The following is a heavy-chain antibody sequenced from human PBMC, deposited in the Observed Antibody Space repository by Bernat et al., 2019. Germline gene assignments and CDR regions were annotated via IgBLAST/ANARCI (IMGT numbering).Heavy chain of an antibody. D-gene: IGHD3-10*01. CDR2: ISYDGSNK. CDR1: GFTFSSYA. V-gene: IGHV3-30-3*01. J-gene: IGHJ4*02. CDR3: ARAADRLLWFGELTN. Sequence: VQLLESGGGLVQPGGSLRLSCAASGFTFSSYAMHWVRQAPGKGLEWVAVISYDGSNKYYADSVKGRFTISRDNSKNTLYLQMNSLRAEDTAVYYCARAADRLLWFGELTNWGQGTLVTVSS.